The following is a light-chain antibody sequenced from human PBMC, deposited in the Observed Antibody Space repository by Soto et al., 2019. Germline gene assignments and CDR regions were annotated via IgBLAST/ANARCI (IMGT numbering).Light chain of an antibody. CDR3: AAWDDSLSAVV. V-gene: IGLV1-47*01. CDR1: ISNLGSNF. J-gene: IGLJ3*02. CDR2: RNN. Sequence: QSVLTQPPSASGTPGQRVIISCSGSISNLGSNFIYWYQQLLGAAPKLLISRNNERPSGVPDRFSGSKSGTSASLAISGLRSEDEADYHCAAWDDSLSAVVFGGGTKLTVL.